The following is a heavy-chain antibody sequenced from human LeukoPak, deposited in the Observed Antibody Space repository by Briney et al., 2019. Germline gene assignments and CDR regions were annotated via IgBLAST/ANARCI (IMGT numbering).Heavy chain of an antibody. CDR2: IKPDGSDE. CDR1: GFTFSSYW. V-gene: IGHV3-7*04. J-gene: IGHJ4*02. Sequence: GGSLRLSCAASGFTFSSYWMNWVRQAPGKGLEWVANIKPDGSDEYYVDSVKGRFTTSRDNAENSLYLQMNSLRAEDTAVYYCARGNFQYWAQGTLVTVSS. CDR3: ARGNFQY.